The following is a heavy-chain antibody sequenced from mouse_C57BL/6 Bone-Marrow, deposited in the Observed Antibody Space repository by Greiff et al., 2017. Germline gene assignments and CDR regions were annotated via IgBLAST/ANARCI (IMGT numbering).Heavy chain of an antibody. J-gene: IGHJ3*01. CDR1: GFTFSSSA. CDR2: ISDGGSYT. CDR3: AVENGYDGGAY. V-gene: IGHV5-4*03. D-gene: IGHD2-2*01. Sequence: EVKLVESGGGLVKPGGSLKLSCAASGFTFSSSAMSWVRQTPEKRLEWVATISDGGSYTYYPDNVKGRFTISRDNAKNNLYLQMSHLKSEDTAMYYCAVENGYDGGAYWGQGTLVTVSA.